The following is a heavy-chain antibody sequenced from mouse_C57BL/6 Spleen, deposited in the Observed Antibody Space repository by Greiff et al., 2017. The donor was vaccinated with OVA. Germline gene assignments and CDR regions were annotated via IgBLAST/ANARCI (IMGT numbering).Heavy chain of an antibody. D-gene: IGHD2-3*01. CDR1: GFTFSDYG. V-gene: IGHV5-17*01. J-gene: IGHJ4*01. Sequence: DVMLVESGGGLVKPGGSLKLSCAASGFTFSDYGMHWVRQAPEKGLEWVAYISSGSSTIYYADTVKGRFTISRDNAKNTLFLQMTSLRSEDTAMYYLARRYDGYDVGYAKGYWGKGASVTVSS. CDR3: ARRYDGYDVGYAKGY. CDR2: ISSGSSTI.